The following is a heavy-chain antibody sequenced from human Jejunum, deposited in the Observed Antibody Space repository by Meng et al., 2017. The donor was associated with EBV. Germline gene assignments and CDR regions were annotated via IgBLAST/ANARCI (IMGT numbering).Heavy chain of an antibody. CDR2: INHGGGA. D-gene: IGHD3-10*01. CDR1: GGSFSDYY. CDR3: ARLGGYASGTYYPIDP. Sequence: QGQTLQWGGGLLKPSETLSLPCAVYGGSFSDYYWTWIRQPPGKGLEWIGEINHGGGAIYNPSLKSRVTISVDTSKNQFSLKLSSVTAADTAVYYCARLGGYASGTYYPIDPWGQGTLVTVSS. V-gene: IGHV4-34*01. J-gene: IGHJ5*02.